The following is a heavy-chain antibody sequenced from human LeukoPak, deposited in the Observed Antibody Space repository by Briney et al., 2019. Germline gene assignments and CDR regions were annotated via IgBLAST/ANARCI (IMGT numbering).Heavy chain of an antibody. CDR2: MNPNSGKT. Sequence: ASVTVSFKSSVYIFINYDINWVRQAPGQGREWMGWMNPNSGKTGYAQKFQGRVTMTRNIPIMTAYMELSNLRPEDTAVYFCARGPPESSTSDYWGQGTL. D-gene: IGHD6-13*01. J-gene: IGHJ4*02. CDR1: VYIFINYD. CDR3: ARGPPESSTSDY. V-gene: IGHV1-8*01.